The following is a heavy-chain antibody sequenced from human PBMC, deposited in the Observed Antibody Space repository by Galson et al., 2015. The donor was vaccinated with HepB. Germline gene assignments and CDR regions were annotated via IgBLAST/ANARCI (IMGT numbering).Heavy chain of an antibody. CDR3: AAGGVVPGAIPTANFDY. J-gene: IGHJ4*02. V-gene: IGHV1-24*01. CDR1: GYTLSDLS. D-gene: IGHD2-2*01. Sequence: SVKVSCKVSGYTLSDLSIHWVRQAPGKGLEWMGGFDPEYGETVYSQEFQGRVTMTEDTSTDTAYMELSSLRSQDTAVYYCAAGGVVPGAIPTANFDYWGQGTLVTVSS. CDR2: FDPEYGET.